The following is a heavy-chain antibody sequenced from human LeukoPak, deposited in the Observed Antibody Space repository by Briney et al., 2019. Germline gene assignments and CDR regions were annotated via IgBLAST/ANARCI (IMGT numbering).Heavy chain of an antibody. CDR3: ARYVRVREDYFDY. D-gene: IGHD3-10*01. CDR2: IYPGDSDT. J-gene: IGHJ4*02. V-gene: IGHV5-51*01. CDR1: GYSFTSYW. Sequence: PGESVKISCKGCGYSFTSYWIGWVRQMPGKGLEWMGIIYPGDSDTRYSPSFQGQVTISVDKSISTAYLQWSSLKASDTAMYYCARYVRVREDYFDYWGQGTLVTVSS.